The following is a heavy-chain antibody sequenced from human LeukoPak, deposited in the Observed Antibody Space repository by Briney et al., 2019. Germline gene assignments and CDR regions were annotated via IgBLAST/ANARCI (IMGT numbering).Heavy chain of an antibody. CDR2: VSSSSSTI. V-gene: IGHV3-48*01. J-gene: IGHJ6*04. CDR1: GFTFSSYS. Sequence: GGSLRLSCAASGFTFSSYSMNWVRQAPGKGLEWVSYVSSSSSTIYYADSVKGRFTISRDNAKNSLYLQMNSPRAEDTAVYYCARAEGVVVVVPSHVWGKGTTVTVSS. CDR3: ARAEGVVVVVPSHV. D-gene: IGHD2-2*01.